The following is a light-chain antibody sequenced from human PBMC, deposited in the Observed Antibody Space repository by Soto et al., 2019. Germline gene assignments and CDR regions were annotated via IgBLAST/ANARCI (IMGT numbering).Light chain of an antibody. CDR1: QGISNY. Sequence: DIQMTQSPSSLSASVGDRVTITCRASQGISNYLNWYQQKPGKAPNLLIYSASSLQSGVPSRFSGSGSGTDFTLAISSLQPEDFATYYCQQTYNALAITFGQGTRLEIK. V-gene: IGKV1-39*01. CDR3: QQTYNALAIT. CDR2: SAS. J-gene: IGKJ5*01.